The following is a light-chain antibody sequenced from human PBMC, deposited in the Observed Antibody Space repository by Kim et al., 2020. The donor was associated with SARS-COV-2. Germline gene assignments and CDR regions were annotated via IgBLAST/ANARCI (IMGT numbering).Light chain of an antibody. CDR2: GKN. V-gene: IGLV3-19*01. CDR1: SLRSYY. J-gene: IGLJ2*01. Sequence: SSELTQDPAVSVALGQTVRITCQGDSLRSYYASWYQQKPGQAPVLVIYGKNNRPSGIPDRFSGSSSGNTASLNITGAQAEDEADYYCNSRDSSGNHVVSG. CDR3: NSRDSSGNHVV.